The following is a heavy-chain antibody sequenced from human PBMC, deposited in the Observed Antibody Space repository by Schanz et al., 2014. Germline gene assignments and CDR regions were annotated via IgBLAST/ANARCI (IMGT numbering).Heavy chain of an antibody. CDR3: AREDCSATSCYFRY. CDR1: GFPFSSYA. CDR2: IYSSGST. D-gene: IGHD2-21*01. V-gene: IGHV3-NL1*01. Sequence: VQLVESGGGLVKPGGSLRLSCAASGFPFSSYALHWVRQAPGKGLEWVSTIYSSGSTYYADSVRGRFTISRDNSMNTVYLQMNPLRAEDTAVYYCAREDCSATSCYFRYWGQGTLVTVSS. J-gene: IGHJ4*02.